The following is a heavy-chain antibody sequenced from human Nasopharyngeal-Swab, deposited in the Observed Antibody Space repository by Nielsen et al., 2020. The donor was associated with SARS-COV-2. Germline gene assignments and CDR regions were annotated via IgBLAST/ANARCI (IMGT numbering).Heavy chain of an antibody. CDR2: IYYSGST. D-gene: IGHD6-6*01. V-gene: IGHV4-39*01. CDR3: ARRIAAPGGDGMDV. CDR1: GGSISSSSYY. Sequence: SETLSLTCTVSGGSISSSSYYWGWIRQPPGKGLEWIGSIYYSGSTCYNPSLKSRVTISVDTSKNQFSLKLSSVTAADTAVYYCARRIAAPGGDGMDVWGQGTTVTVSS. J-gene: IGHJ6*02.